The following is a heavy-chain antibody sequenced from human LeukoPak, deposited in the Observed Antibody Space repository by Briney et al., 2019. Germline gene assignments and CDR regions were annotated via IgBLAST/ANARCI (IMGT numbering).Heavy chain of an antibody. CDR3: ARDPSYGRQWLVNWFDP. D-gene: IGHD6-19*01. V-gene: IGHV1-69*05. J-gene: IGHJ5*02. Sequence: SVKVSCKASGGTFSSYAIIWVRQAPGQGLEWMGRIIPIFGTANYAQKFQGRVTITTDESTSTAYMELSSLRSEDTAVYYCARDPSYGRQWLVNWFDPWGQGTLVTVSS. CDR1: GGTFSSYA. CDR2: IIPIFGTA.